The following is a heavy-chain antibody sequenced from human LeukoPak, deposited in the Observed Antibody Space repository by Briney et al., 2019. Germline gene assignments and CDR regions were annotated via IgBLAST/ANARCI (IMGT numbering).Heavy chain of an antibody. D-gene: IGHD1-26*01. J-gene: IGHJ5*02. CDR2: IDKKDKGYATAT. Sequence: GGSLRLSCAASGFTFSGSSIHWVRQSSGKGLEWVGQIDKKDKGYATATAYAASVKGRFTISRDDSINTAYLQMKSLKTEDTALYYCTRNSGTYNWFAPWGRGTLVTVSS. CDR1: GFTFSGSS. CDR3: TRNSGTYNWFAP. V-gene: IGHV3-73*01.